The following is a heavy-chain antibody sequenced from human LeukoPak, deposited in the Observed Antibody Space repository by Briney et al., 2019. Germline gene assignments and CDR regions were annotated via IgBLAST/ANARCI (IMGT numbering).Heavy chain of an antibody. CDR1: VYTFTGYY. Sequence: ASVKVSCKASVYTFTGYYMHWVRQAPGQGLEWMGWINGNSGDTNYAQKFQGRVTMTRDTSISTAYLELSGLRSDDTAVYYCARGSRAIARAFDIWGQGTMVTVSS. J-gene: IGHJ3*02. CDR3: ARGSRAIARAFDI. CDR2: INGNSGDT. V-gene: IGHV1-2*02.